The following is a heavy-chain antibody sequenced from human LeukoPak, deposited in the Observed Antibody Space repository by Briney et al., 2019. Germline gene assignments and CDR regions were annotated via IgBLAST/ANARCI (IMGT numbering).Heavy chain of an antibody. CDR3: ARRGYSGYVNYGMDV. J-gene: IGHJ6*02. CDR2: IYYSGST. D-gene: IGHD5-12*01. V-gene: IGHV4-59*08. CDR1: GGPISSYY. Sequence: SETLSLTCTVSGGPISSYYWSWIRQPPGKGLEWIGYIYYSGSTNYNPSLKSRVTISVDTSKNQFSLKLSSVTAADTAVYYCARRGYSGYVNYGMDVWGQGTTVTVSS.